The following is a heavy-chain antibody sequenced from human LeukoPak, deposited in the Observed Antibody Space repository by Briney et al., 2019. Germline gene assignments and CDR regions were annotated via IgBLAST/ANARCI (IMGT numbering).Heavy chain of an antibody. D-gene: IGHD5-12*01. CDR1: GFTFSSYW. Sequence: GGSLRLSCAASGFTFSSYWMSWVRQAPGKGLEWVTNIKQDGSEKYYVDSVKGRFTISRDNAKNSLYLQMNSLRAEDTAVYYCARVAATIKGNNWFDPWGQGTLVTVSS. CDR3: ARVAATIKGNNWFDP. CDR2: IKQDGSEK. V-gene: IGHV3-7*01. J-gene: IGHJ5*02.